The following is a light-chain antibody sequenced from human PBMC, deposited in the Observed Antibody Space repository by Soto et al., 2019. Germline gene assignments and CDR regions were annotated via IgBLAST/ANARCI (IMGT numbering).Light chain of an antibody. V-gene: IGKV1-39*01. CDR2: ATS. J-gene: IGKJ4*01. Sequence: DNQLTQSTATLSLTEGDRXPVXVRASQSITTYLNWYQQKPGQAPKLLIYATSSLQSGVPSRFSGSGSGPDFTLTISSLQPEDFAAYYCQQSYSTPRTFGGGTKVDIK. CDR1: QSITTY. CDR3: QQSYSTPRT.